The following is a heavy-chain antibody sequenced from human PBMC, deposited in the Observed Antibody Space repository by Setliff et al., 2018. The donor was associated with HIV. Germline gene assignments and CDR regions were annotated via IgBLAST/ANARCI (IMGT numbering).Heavy chain of an antibody. CDR2: VFYSGST. CDR1: GDSINSRPYY. Sequence: PSETLSLTCSVSGDSINSRPYYYVFLRHPXXKGLEGIGNVFYSGSTYYNPSLKSRVSMSIDTSRNQFSLKLTSVTAAATAVYFCARFPXWVTAPGFWGRGTLVTVSS. V-gene: IGHV4-39*01. CDR3: ARFPXWVTAPGF. D-gene: IGHD2-21*02. J-gene: IGHJ4*02.